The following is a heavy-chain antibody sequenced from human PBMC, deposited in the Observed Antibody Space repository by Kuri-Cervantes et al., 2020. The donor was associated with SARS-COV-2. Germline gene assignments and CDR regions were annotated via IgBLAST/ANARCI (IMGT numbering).Heavy chain of an antibody. CDR1: GFSLTTSGMC. V-gene: IGHV2-70*11. CDR2: IDWDDDK. J-gene: IGHJ4*02. D-gene: IGHD4-11*01. Sequence: SGPTLVKPTQTLTLTCTFSGFSLTTSGMCVAWIRQPPGKALEWLARIDWDDDKYYKTSLNTRLSISKDITKDRVVLTMTNMDPVDTATYYCVRIRAATVIADYWGQGTLVTVSS. CDR3: VRIRAATVIADY.